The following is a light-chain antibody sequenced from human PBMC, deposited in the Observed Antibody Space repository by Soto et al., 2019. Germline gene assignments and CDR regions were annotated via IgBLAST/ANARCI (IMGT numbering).Light chain of an antibody. CDR1: QSISSW. CDR2: KAS. V-gene: IGKV1-5*03. J-gene: IGKJ4*01. Sequence: DIQMTQSPSTLSASVGDRVTITCRASQSISSWLAWYQQKPGKAPKLLIYKASSLESGVPSRFSGSGSGTEFTLTISSLQPDDFATYYCQQHYTYSTFGGGTKVEIK. CDR3: QQHYTYST.